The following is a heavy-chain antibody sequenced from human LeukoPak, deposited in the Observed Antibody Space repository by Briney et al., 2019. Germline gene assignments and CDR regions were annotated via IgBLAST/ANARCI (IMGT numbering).Heavy chain of an antibody. V-gene: IGHV4-59*01. J-gene: IGHJ3*02. D-gene: IGHD1-1*01. CDR1: GGSISGYS. Sequence: SETLSLTCTVSGGSISGYSWTWIRQLPGQGLEWIGYFHNSRTTSYNPSLTGRVTISVDTAMDQISLKLNSVTAADTAVYYCARQKSKGVPFDIWGQGTMVTVSS. CDR3: ARQKSKGVPFDI. CDR2: FHNSRTT.